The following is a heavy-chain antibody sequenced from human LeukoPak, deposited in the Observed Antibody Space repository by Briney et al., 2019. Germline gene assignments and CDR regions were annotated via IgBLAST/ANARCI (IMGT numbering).Heavy chain of an antibody. CDR3: ARVLSSYSSSWYRLNYYGMDV. Sequence: ASVKVSCKASGYTFTSYDINWVRQATGQGLEWTGWMNPNSGNTGYAQKFQGRVTMTRNTSISTAYMELSSLRSEDTAVYYCARVLSSYSSSWYRLNYYGMDVWGQGTTVTVSS. CDR1: GYTFTSYD. D-gene: IGHD6-13*01. J-gene: IGHJ6*02. V-gene: IGHV1-8*01. CDR2: MNPNSGNT.